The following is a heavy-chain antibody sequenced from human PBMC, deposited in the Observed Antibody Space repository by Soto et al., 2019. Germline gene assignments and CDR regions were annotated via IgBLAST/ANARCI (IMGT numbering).Heavy chain of an antibody. J-gene: IGHJ4*02. CDR2: IYPGDSVT. Sequence: PGESLKIPCKGSGYRLTSYKIALVHQMPGKGLEWMWIIYPGDSVTRYSPSFQGKVTISADKSISTAYLQWSSLKASDTDMYYCARHATYYDILSGYYFVYWGQGXLVTVSS. V-gene: IGHV5-51*07. CDR3: ARHATYYDILSGYYFVY. CDR1: GYRLTSYK. D-gene: IGHD3-9*01.